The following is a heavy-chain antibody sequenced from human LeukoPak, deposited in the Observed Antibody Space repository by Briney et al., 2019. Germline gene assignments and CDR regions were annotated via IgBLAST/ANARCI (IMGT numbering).Heavy chain of an antibody. D-gene: IGHD3-10*01. CDR1: GFTFSSYW. CDR3: ARMRAHGGSYYFDY. Sequence: GGSLRVSCAASGFTFSSYWMHWVRQAPGKGVVWVSRINSDGSSTSYADSVKGRFTISRDNAKNTLYLEMNSLRAEDTAVYYCARMRAHGGSYYFDYWGQGTLVTVSS. J-gene: IGHJ4*02. V-gene: IGHV3-74*01. CDR2: INSDGSST.